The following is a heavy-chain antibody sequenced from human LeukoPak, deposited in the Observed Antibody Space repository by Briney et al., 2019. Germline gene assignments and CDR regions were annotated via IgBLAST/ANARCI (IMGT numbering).Heavy chain of an antibody. V-gene: IGHV3-23*01. CDR3: AKEIAAHAFDI. J-gene: IGHJ3*02. Sequence: RGTLRLSSAPSGFTFTSDAMSSVPQAPGNRREWVSAISGSGGSTYYADYVKGRFTICRDNSKNTLYLQMNSLRAEDTAVYYCAKEIAAHAFDIWGKGTMVTVSS. CDR2: ISGSGGST. D-gene: IGHD6-13*01. CDR1: GFTFTSDA.